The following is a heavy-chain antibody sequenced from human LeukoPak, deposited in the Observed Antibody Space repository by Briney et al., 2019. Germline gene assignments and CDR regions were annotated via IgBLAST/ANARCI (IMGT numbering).Heavy chain of an antibody. CDR2: INPNSGGT. CDR3: ARDFSWFGELFGYYYGMDV. D-gene: IGHD3-10*01. Sequence: ASVKVSCKASGYTFTGYYMHWVRQAPGQGLEWMGWINPNSGGTNYAQKFQGRVTMTRDMSISTAYMELSRLRSDDTAVYYCARDFSWFGELFGYYYGMDVWGQGTTVTVSS. CDR1: GYTFTGYY. V-gene: IGHV1-2*02. J-gene: IGHJ6*02.